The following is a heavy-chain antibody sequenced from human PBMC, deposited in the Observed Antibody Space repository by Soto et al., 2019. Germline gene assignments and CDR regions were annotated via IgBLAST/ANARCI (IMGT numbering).Heavy chain of an antibody. Sequence: GGSLRLSCAASGFTFSSYGMHWVRQAPGKGLEWVAVISYDGSNKYYADSVKGRFTISRDNSKNTLYLQMNSLRSEDTAVYYCAKDRWDIYGSGSYYPGYWGQGTLVTVSS. CDR2: ISYDGSNK. CDR1: GFTFSSYG. J-gene: IGHJ4*02. V-gene: IGHV3-30*18. D-gene: IGHD3-10*01. CDR3: AKDRWDIYGSGSYYPGY.